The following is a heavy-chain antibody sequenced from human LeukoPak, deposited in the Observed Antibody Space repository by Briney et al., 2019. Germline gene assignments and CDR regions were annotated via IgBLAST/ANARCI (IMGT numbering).Heavy chain of an antibody. V-gene: IGHV4-28*01. CDR3: ARKENVYYYFDY. CDR1: GYSTTSSSW. D-gene: IGHD3-10*01. CDR2: IYHSGTT. J-gene: IGHJ4*02. Sequence: SETLSLTCAVSGYSTTSSSWWGWIRQPPGKGLEWIGYIYHSGTTYYNPSLQSRVTMSVDTSKNQFSLKLSSVTAVDTAVYCARKENVYYYFDYWGQGTLVTVSS.